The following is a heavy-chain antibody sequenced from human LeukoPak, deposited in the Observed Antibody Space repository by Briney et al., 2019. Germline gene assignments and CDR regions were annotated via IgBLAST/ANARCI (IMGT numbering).Heavy chain of an antibody. Sequence: NTDGSTTTYADSVKGRFTISRDNANNTLYLQMNSLRAEDTAMYYCARGKSAGIWGQGTLVIVSS. CDR3: ARGKSAGI. V-gene: IGHV3-74*01. J-gene: IGHJ4*02. CDR2: NTDGSTT.